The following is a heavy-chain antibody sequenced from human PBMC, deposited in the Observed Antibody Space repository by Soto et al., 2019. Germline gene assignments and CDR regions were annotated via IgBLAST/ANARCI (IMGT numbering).Heavy chain of an antibody. Sequence: PSETLSLTCAVSGDSISSRSHYWNWIRRVPGKGLEFIGYIFYTGATYYNPSLRGRISMSVDTSKNQFSLTLRSVTAADTAIYYCAREGRHSGGMRESWFDPWGQGTQVTVSS. J-gene: IGHJ5*02. CDR3: AREGRHSGGMRESWFDP. D-gene: IGHD3-10*01. CDR2: IFYTGAT. CDR1: GDSISSRSHY. V-gene: IGHV4-31*11.